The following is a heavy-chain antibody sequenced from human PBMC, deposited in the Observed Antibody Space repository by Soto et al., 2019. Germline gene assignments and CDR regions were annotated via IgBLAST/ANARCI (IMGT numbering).Heavy chain of an antibody. V-gene: IGHV3-30-3*01. CDR3: ARDVSSGWFES. Sequence: PGGSLRLSCAASGFTFSSSAMHWVRQAPGKGLEWVAVILYDGGNKYYADSVKGRFTISRDNSMNTLFLQVSSLRIEDTAVYYCARDVSSGWFESWGQGALVTVSS. CDR2: ILYDGGNK. J-gene: IGHJ5*01. D-gene: IGHD3-22*01. CDR1: GFTFSSSA.